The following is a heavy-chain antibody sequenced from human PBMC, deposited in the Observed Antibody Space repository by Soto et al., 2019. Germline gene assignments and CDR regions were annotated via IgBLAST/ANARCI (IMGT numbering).Heavy chain of an antibody. V-gene: IGHV4-39*01. CDR1: GGSISSSSYY. CDR2: FYYSGST. D-gene: IGHD1-20*01. J-gene: IGHJ4*02. CDR3: ARQGDGITGMGIGY. Sequence: SETLSLTCTVSGGSISSSSYYWGWIRQPPGKGLEWIGSFYYSGSTYYNPSLKSRVTISVDTSKNQFSLKLSSVTAADTAVYYCARQGDGITGMGIGYWGQGTLVTVSS.